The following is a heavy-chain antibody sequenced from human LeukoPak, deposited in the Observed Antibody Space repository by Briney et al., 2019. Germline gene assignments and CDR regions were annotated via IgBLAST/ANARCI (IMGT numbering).Heavy chain of an antibody. Sequence: PWETLSLTCAVYGGSFSGYYWSWIRQPPGKGLEWIGEINHSGSTNYNPSLKSRVTISVDTSKNQFSLKLSSVTAADTAVYYCARGRNIVATTNFDYWGQGTLVTVSS. J-gene: IGHJ4*02. CDR2: INHSGST. D-gene: IGHD5-12*01. V-gene: IGHV4-34*01. CDR3: ARGRNIVATTNFDY. CDR1: GGSFSGYY.